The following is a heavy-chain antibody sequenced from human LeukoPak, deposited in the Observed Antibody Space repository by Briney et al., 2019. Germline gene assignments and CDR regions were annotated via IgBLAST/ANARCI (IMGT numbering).Heavy chain of an antibody. CDR3: ARGQLCPGD. J-gene: IGHJ4*02. CDR1: GFTFSGSA. Sequence: PGGSLRLSCAATGFTFSGSAMHWVRQASGKGLEWVSYISSSGSTIYYADSVKGRFTISRDNAKNSLYLQMNSLRAEDTAVYYCARGQLCPGDWGQGTLVTVSS. D-gene: IGHD2-2*01. CDR2: ISSSGSTI. V-gene: IGHV3-48*04.